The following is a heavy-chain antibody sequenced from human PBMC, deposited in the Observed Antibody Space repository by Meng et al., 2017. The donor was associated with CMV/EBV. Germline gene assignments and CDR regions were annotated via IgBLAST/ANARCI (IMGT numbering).Heavy chain of an antibody. CDR1: GYSFTSYW. D-gene: IGHD5-18*01. CDR3: ATSTAMVSPDAFDI. Sequence: KVSCKGSGYSFTSYWIGWVRQMPGKGLEWMGIIYPGDSDTRYSPSFQGQDTISADKSISTAYLQWSSLKASDTAMYYCATSTAMVSPDAFDIWGQGTMVTVSS. CDR2: IYPGDSDT. V-gene: IGHV5-51*01. J-gene: IGHJ3*02.